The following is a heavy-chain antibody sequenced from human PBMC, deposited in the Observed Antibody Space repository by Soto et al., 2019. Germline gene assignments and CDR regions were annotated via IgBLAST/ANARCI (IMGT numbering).Heavy chain of an antibody. CDR3: ARSVPQDGNARDYYYDMYV. J-gene: IGHJ6*02. CDR1: GYVFTSSG. Sequence: ASVKVSCKASGYVFTSSGISWVRQAPGQGLEWMGWISTDTGVTNYAQKFQGRVTMTTDTSTTTGYMELGGLRSDETATYYCARSVPQDGNARDYYYDMYVWRQGTTGTVSS. D-gene: IGHD6-6*01. CDR2: ISTDTGVT. V-gene: IGHV1-18*04.